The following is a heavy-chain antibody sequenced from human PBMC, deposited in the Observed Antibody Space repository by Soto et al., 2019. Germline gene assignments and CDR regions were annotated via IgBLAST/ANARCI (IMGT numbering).Heavy chain of an antibody. CDR3: AHKQDHISWSSPVA. CDR1: GSSLSTSGVG. J-gene: IGHJ1*01. Sequence: SGPTLVNPTQTLTLTCTFSGSSLSTSGVGVGWIRQPPGKALEWLALIYWNDDKRYSPSLKSRLTIAKDTSRNQVVLIMTNVDPVDTATYYCAHKQDHISWSSPVAWGQGTLVTVSS. V-gene: IGHV2-5*01. D-gene: IGHD6-13*01. CDR2: IYWNDDK.